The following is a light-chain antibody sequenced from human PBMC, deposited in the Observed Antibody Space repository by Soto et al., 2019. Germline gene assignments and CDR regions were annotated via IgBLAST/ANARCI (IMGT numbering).Light chain of an antibody. CDR2: GAS. V-gene: IGKV3-20*01. J-gene: IGKJ1*01. CDR1: QSIDNKY. Sequence: ELGLTQSPGTLSLSPGERATLSCRASQSIDNKYLGWYQQTPGQTPRLLIYGASSSATGIPDRFSASGSGTDFTVTISCLEPEELEVYACPHYGTSSVTFGQGTKVDI. CDR3: PHYGTSSVT.